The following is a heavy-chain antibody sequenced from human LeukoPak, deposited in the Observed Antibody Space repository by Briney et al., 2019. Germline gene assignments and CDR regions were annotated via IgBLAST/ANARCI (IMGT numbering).Heavy chain of an antibody. CDR3: ARDNGDYLKRNAFDI. CDR2: IIPILGIA. V-gene: IGHV1-69*04. J-gene: IGHJ3*02. Sequence: ASVKVSCKASGGTFSSYAIIWVRQAPGQGLEWMGRIIPILGIANYAQKFQGRVTITADKSTSTAYMELSSLRSEDTAVYYCARDNGDYLKRNAFDIWGQGTMVTVSS. D-gene: IGHD4-17*01. CDR1: GGTFSSYA.